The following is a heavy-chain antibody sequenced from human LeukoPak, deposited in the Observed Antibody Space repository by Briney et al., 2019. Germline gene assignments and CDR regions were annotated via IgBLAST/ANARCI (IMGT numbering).Heavy chain of an antibody. CDR2: ISSSSSYI. J-gene: IGHJ4*02. Sequence: GGSLRLSCAASGFTFSSYSMNWVRQAPGKGLEWVSSISSSSSYIYYADSVKGRFTISRDNAKNSLYLQMNSLRAEDTAVYYCANGVTMVRGPIGVWGQGTLVTVSS. CDR1: GFTFSSYS. CDR3: ANGVTMVRGPIGV. D-gene: IGHD3-10*01. V-gene: IGHV3-21*01.